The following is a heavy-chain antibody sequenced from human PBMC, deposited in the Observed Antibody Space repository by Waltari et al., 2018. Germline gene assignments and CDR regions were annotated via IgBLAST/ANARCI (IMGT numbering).Heavy chain of an antibody. CDR1: GGSISSSSYY. Sequence: QLQLQESGPGLVKPSETLSLTCTVSGGSISSSSYYWGWIRQPPGKGLAWIGSIYYSGCTNNNPSLRSRVTISVDTSKNQFSLKLSSVTAADTAVYYCARDQFAVAGSFDPWGQGTLVTVSS. V-gene: IGHV4-39*07. CDR3: ARDQFAVAGSFDP. D-gene: IGHD6-19*01. CDR2: IYYSGCT. J-gene: IGHJ5*02.